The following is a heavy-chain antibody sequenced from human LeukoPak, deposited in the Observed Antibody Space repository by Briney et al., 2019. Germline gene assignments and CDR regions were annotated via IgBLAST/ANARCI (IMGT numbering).Heavy chain of an antibody. Sequence: GRSLILSCAASGLTLDDYAMHWVRHAPGNGLEWDSLISWVCGSTYYADSMKGRFTISRDNSKNCLYLQMNSLRAEDTDLYYCAKDIGSYGYEGTYFDYWGQGTLVTVSS. V-gene: IGHV3-43D*03. CDR2: ISWVCGST. J-gene: IGHJ4*02. D-gene: IGHD5-18*01. CDR3: AKDIGSYGYEGTYFDY. CDR1: GLTLDDYA.